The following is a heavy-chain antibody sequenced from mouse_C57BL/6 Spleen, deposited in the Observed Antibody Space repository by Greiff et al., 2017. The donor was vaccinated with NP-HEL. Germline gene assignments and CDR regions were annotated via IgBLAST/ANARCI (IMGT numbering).Heavy chain of an antibody. Sequence: EVKLMESGPELVKPGASVKMSCKASGYTFTDYNMHWVKQSHGKSLEWIGYINPKHGGTSYNQKFKGKATLTVNKSSSTAYMELRSLTSEDAAVYYCARKLITTVVAHYAMDYWGQGTSVTVSA. J-gene: IGHJ4*01. CDR3: ARKLITTVVAHYAMDY. CDR2: INPKHGGT. D-gene: IGHD1-1*01. V-gene: IGHV1-22*01. CDR1: GYTFTDYN.